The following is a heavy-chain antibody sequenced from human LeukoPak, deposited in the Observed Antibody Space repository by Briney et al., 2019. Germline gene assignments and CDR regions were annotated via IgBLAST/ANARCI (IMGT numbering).Heavy chain of an antibody. CDR1: GFTFSSYA. Sequence: GGSLRLSCAASGFTFSSYAMSWVRQAPGKGLEWVSAISGSGGSTYYADSVKGRFTISRDNSKNTLYLQMNSLRAEDTAVYYCARPRYSGSYYPFDYWGQGTLVTVSS. J-gene: IGHJ4*02. D-gene: IGHD1-26*01. V-gene: IGHV3-23*01. CDR2: ISGSGGST. CDR3: ARPRYSGSYYPFDY.